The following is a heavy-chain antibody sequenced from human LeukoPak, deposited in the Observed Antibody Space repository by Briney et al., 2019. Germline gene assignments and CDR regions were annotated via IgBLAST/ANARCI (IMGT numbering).Heavy chain of an antibody. Sequence: GGSLRLSCAASGLTFSSYWMSWVRQAPGKGLEWVANIKQDGSEKYYVDSVKGRFTISRDNAKNSLYLQMNSLRAEDTAVYYCARVGINWFDPWGQGTLVTVSS. CDR3: ARVGINWFDP. V-gene: IGHV3-7*01. D-gene: IGHD1-14*01. CDR1: GLTFSSYW. J-gene: IGHJ5*02. CDR2: IKQDGSEK.